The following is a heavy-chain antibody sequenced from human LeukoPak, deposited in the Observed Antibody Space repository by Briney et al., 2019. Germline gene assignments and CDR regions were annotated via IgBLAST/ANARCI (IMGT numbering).Heavy chain of an antibody. D-gene: IGHD6-13*01. CDR2: ISYSGST. Sequence: SETLSLTCTVSGASISSYYWSWIRQPPGKGLEWIGYISYSGSTNYNPSLKSRVTISVDTSKNQFSLKLRSVTDADTAVYHCARGGSSSWRIGYYFDFWGQGTLVTVSS. V-gene: IGHV4-59*01. J-gene: IGHJ4*02. CDR3: ARGGSSSWRIGYYFDF. CDR1: GASISSYY.